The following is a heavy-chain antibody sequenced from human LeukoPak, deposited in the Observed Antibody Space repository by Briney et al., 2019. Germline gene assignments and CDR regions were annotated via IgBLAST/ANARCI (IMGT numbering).Heavy chain of an antibody. Sequence: PSETPSLTCTVSGGSISSYYWSWIRQPPGKGLEWIGYIYYSGSTNYNPSLKSRVTISVDTSKNQFSLKLSSVTAADTAVYYCSRGGLVVVPGSIAGFDPWGQGTLVTVSS. D-gene: IGHD2-2*01. J-gene: IGHJ5*02. CDR1: GGSISSYY. V-gene: IGHV4-59*01. CDR3: SRGGLVVVPGSIAGFDP. CDR2: IYYSGST.